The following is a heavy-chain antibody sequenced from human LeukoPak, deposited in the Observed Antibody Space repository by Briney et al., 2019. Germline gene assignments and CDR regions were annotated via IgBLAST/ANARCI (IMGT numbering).Heavy chain of an antibody. J-gene: IGHJ4*02. Sequence: SGPTLVKPTQTLTLTCTFSGFSLSTSGVGVAWIRQPPGKALEWLALIYWDDDKRYSPSLKSSLTITKDTSKNQVVLTMTNVDPVDTATYYCAQFRLGSGGSYSHSYSFEYWGQGTLVTVSS. V-gene: IGHV2-5*02. CDR1: GFSLSTSGVG. CDR2: IYWDDDK. D-gene: IGHD2-15*01. CDR3: AQFRLGSGGSYSHSYSFEY.